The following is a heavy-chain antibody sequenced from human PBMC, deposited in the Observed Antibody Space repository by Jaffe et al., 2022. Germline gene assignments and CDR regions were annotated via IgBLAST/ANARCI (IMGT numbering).Heavy chain of an antibody. CDR3: ARAPIRGVRRNGPFDY. D-gene: IGHD3-10*01. J-gene: IGHJ4*02. V-gene: IGHV1-2*02. CDR2: INPNSGDT. Sequence: QVRLVQSGPEVEKPGASVNVSCKASGYTFSGYYMYWVRQAPGQGLEWVGWINPNSGDTNYAQKFQGRVTLTKDTSVSSAYMELSSLRSDDTAVYYCARAPIRGVRRNGPFDYWGQGTLVNVSS. CDR1: GYTFSGYY.